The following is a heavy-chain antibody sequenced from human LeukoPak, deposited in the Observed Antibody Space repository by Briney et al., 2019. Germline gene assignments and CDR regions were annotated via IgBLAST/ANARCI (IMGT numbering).Heavy chain of an antibody. V-gene: IGHV3-23*01. CDR2: ISGSGGST. D-gene: IGHD3-10*01. CDR3: AKGNRLLWFGELLNNYYYYGMDV. J-gene: IGHJ6*02. Sequence: GGSLRLSCAASGFTFSSYAMSWVRQAPGKGLEWVSAISGSGGSTYYADSVKGRFTIPRDNSKNTLYLQMNSLRAEDTAVYYCAKGNRLLWFGELLNNYYYYGMDVWGQGTTVTVSS. CDR1: GFTFSSYA.